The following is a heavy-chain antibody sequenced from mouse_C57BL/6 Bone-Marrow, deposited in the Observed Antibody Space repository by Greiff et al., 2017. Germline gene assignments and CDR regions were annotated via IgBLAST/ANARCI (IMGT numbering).Heavy chain of an antibody. CDR1: GYAFTNYL. J-gene: IGHJ3*01. D-gene: IGHD4-1*01. V-gene: IGHV1-54*01. CDR3: ARSQNWDSWFVY. CDR2: INPGSGGT. Sequence: QVQLQQSGAELVRPGTSVKVSCKASGYAFTNYLIEWVKQRPGEGLEWIGLINPGSGGTNYTEKLKGKATMTADKASSTAYMQLSSLTSEDSAVYFCARSQNWDSWFVYWGRGTLVTVSA.